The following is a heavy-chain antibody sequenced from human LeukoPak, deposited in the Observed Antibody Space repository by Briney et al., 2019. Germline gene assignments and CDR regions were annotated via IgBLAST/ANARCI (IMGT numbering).Heavy chain of an antibody. CDR1: GGSISSYY. J-gene: IGHJ4*02. D-gene: IGHD5-24*01. CDR2: IYTSGST. CDR3: ARSLEMATISSYFDY. V-gene: IGHV4-4*09. Sequence: SGTLSLTCTVSGGSISSYYWSWIRQPPGKGLEWIGYIYTSGSTNYNPSLKSRVTISVDTSKSQFSLKLRSVTAADTAVYYCARSLEMATISSYFDYWGQGTLVTVSS.